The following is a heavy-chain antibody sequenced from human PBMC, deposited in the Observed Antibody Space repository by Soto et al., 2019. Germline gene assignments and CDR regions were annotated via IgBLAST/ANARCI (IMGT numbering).Heavy chain of an antibody. V-gene: IGHV3-30*03. CDR2: ISYDGRNK. Sequence: QVQLVESGGGVVQPGRSLRLSCAASGVTFRSYGMHWVRQAPGKGLEWVAVISYDGRNKYYADSVKGRFTISRDNSKNTLYLQMNSLRAEDTALYYCAREDQQWLAHFDYWGQGTLVTVSS. CDR3: AREDQQWLAHFDY. D-gene: IGHD6-19*01. CDR1: GVTFRSYG. J-gene: IGHJ4*02.